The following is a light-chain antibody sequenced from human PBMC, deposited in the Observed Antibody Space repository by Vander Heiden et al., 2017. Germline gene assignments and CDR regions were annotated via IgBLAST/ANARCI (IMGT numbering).Light chain of an antibody. V-gene: IGKV2-28*01. J-gene: IGKJ1*01. CDR2: LGS. CDR3: MQALQTPRT. Sequence: IVMTQSPLLLPVTPGEPATISCRSSQSLLHSNGYNYLDWYLQKPGQSPQLLIYLGSTRASGVPDRFSGGGSGTDFTLKISRVEAEDVGVYYCMQALQTPRTFGQGTKVEIK. CDR1: QSLLHSNGYNY.